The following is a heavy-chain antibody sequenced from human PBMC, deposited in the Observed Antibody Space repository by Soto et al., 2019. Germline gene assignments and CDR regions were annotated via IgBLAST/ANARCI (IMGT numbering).Heavy chain of an antibody. D-gene: IGHD3-16*01. CDR2: INPYNANT. CDR1: GYTFTNYG. CDR3: ARDRVAGIWGDAFDI. V-gene: IGHV1-18*04. J-gene: IGHJ3*02. Sequence: QVQLVQSGTEVKKPGASVKVSCKTSGYTFTNYGINWVRQAPGQGLEWMGWINPYNANTHYAQKIQGRVTMTTDTTTTTAYMDLRRLTSDGTAVYYCARDRVAGIWGDAFDIWGEGTVVTVSS.